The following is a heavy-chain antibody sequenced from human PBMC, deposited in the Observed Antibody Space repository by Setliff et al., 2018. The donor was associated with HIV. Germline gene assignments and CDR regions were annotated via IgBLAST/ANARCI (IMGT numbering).Heavy chain of an antibody. V-gene: IGHV3-30*02. CDR1: GLTFSNYG. J-gene: IGHJ4*02. CDR2: IRNDASNT. D-gene: IGHD3-22*01. CDR3: AKDQGYDSSGEMKFYFDY. Sequence: LRLSCAASGLTFSNYGMHWVRQAPGKGLEWVTFIRNDASNTYYADSVKGRFTISRDSSKNTLYLQMDSLRVEDTAIYYCAKDQGYDSSGEMKFYFDYWGQGTQVTVSS.